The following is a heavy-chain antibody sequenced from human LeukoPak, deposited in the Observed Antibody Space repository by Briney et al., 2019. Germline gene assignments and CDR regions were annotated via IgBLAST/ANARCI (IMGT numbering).Heavy chain of an antibody. CDR1: GFTFSSHS. Sequence: PGGSLRLSCAASGFTFSSHSMNWVRQAPGKGLEWVSYISSSSSTIYYADSVKGRFTISRDNSKNTLFPQMGGLRVEDMAVYYCARGLRAYYYYGMDVWGQGTTVTVSS. D-gene: IGHD3-3*01. CDR3: ARGLRAYYYYGMDV. CDR2: ISSSSSTI. J-gene: IGHJ6*02. V-gene: IGHV3-48*01.